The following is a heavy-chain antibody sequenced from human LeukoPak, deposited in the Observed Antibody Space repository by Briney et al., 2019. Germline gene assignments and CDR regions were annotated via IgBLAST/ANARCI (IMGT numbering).Heavy chain of an antibody. CDR3: AREYYDFWSGYYRY. J-gene: IGHJ4*02. V-gene: IGHV7-4-1*02. CDR1: GYTFTSYA. CDR2: INTNAGNP. D-gene: IGHD3-3*01. Sequence: ASVKVSCKASGYTFTSYAMNWVRQAPGQGLEWMGWINTNAGNPTYAQGFTGRFVFSLDTSVSTAYLQISSLKAEDTAVYYCAREYYDFWSGYYRYWGQGTLVTVSS.